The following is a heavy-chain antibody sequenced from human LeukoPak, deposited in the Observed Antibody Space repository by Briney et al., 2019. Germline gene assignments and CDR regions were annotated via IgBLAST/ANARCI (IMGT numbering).Heavy chain of an antibody. CDR3: ARVGYKYADF. CDR1: GYTFTAYD. D-gene: IGHD5-18*01. CDR2: ISPNSGDT. J-gene: IGHJ4*02. V-gene: IGHV1-2*02. Sequence: ASVNVACKASGYTFTAYDIHWMRQSPRQGLEWLGWISPNSGDTNYAQKFQGRVTMTSDSSISTVFMDLSRLSSDDTAVYFCARVGYKYADFWGQGSQVTVS.